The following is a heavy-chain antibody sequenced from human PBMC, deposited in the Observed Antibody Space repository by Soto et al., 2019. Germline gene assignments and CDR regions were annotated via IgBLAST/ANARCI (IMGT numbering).Heavy chain of an antibody. CDR3: ARVIAMDLLLHTAPGY. J-gene: IGHJ4*02. V-gene: IGHV3-48*02. Sequence: EVQLVESGGGLVQPGGSLRLSCVASGFSFSSYSMNWVRQAPGKGLQWVSYISSSSGTIYYADSVKGRFTISRDNAKNSVYLQMNSLRDEDTAVYYCARVIAMDLLLHTAPGYWGQGTLVTVSS. D-gene: IGHD5-18*01. CDR1: GFSFSSYS. CDR2: ISSSSGTI.